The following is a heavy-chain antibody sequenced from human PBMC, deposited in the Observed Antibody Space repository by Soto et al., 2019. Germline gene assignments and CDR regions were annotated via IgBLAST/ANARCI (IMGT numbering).Heavy chain of an antibody. V-gene: IGHV4-4*07. Sequence: QVQLQESGPGLVKPSETLSLTCTVSGGSISSYYWSWIRQPAGKGLEWIGRIYTSGSTNYNPSLKSRVTMAGDTAKHQFSLKLSSVTAADTAVYYCARGVEQWLVDNWFDPWGQGTLVTVSS. D-gene: IGHD6-19*01. CDR2: IYTSGST. J-gene: IGHJ5*02. CDR1: GGSISSYY. CDR3: ARGVEQWLVDNWFDP.